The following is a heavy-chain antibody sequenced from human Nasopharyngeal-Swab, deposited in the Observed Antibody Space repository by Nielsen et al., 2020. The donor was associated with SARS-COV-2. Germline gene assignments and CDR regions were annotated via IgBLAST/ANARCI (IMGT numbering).Heavy chain of an antibody. Sequence: SQTLSLTCAVYGGSFSGYYWNWIRQHPGKGLEWIGYIQSSGHSYHNPSLKSRVTISQDASNNQFSLKLSSVTAADTALYYCARGVSFLDVWGKGTTVTVSS. CDR2: IQSSGHS. CDR3: ARGVSFLDV. CDR1: GGSFSGYY. J-gene: IGHJ6*03. V-gene: IGHV4-31*02. D-gene: IGHD3-3*02.